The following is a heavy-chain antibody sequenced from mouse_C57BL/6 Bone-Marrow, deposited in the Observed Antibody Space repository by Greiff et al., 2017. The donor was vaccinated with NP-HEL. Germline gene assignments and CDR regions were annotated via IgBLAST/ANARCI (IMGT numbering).Heavy chain of an antibody. CDR2: IRNKANNHAT. D-gene: IGHD2-3*01. Sequence: EVKLVESGGGLVQPGGSMKLSCAASGFTFSDAWMDWVRQSPEKGLEWVAEIRNKANNHATYYAESVKGRFTISRDDSKSIVYLQMNSLRAEDTGIYYCTRGHDGYFFDYWGQGTTLTVSS. CDR1: GFTFSDAW. J-gene: IGHJ2*01. V-gene: IGHV6-6*01. CDR3: TRGHDGYFFDY.